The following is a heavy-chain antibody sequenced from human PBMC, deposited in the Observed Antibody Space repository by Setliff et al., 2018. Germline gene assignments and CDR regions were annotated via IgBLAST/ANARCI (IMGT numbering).Heavy chain of an antibody. V-gene: IGHV3-48*01. CDR1: GVTFTSYA. D-gene: IGHD2-15*01. CDR3: ARSPALLGIVYLDP. J-gene: IGHJ5*02. Sequence: GESLKISCAASGVTFTSYAMSWVRQAPGKGLEWISYISSHSNTIWYADSVQGRFTISRDSSKNTVYLQMNSLTSEDTAVYYCARSPALLGIVYLDPWGQGTRVTVS. CDR2: ISSHSNTI.